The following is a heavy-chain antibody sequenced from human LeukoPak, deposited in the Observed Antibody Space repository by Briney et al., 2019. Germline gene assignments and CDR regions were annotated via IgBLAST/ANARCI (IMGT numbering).Heavy chain of an antibody. Sequence: SETLSLTCGVSGGTFSGYYWAWIRQAPGQGLVWIGDIYHSGKTNYNPTLKNRLTISVDTSKNQFSLKLASVTAADAAIYYCARSNNFRFDSWGQETLVTVSS. J-gene: IGHJ4*02. V-gene: IGHV4-34*01. CDR1: GGTFSGYY. CDR3: ARSNNFRFDS. D-gene: IGHD2/OR15-2a*01. CDR2: IYHSGKT.